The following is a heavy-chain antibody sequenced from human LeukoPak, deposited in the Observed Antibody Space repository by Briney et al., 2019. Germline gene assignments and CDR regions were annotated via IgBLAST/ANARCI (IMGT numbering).Heavy chain of an antibody. CDR3: ARDRGSGSDDAFDI. CDR1: GFTFSSYW. V-gene: IGHV3-7*01. CDR2: IKQDGSEK. J-gene: IGHJ3*02. D-gene: IGHD6-19*01. Sequence: GGSLGLSCAASGFTFSSYWMSWVRQAPGKGLEWVASIKQDGSEKHYVDSVKGRFTISRDNAKNSLFLQMHSLRVEDTAIYYCARDRGSGSDDAFDIWGQGTVVTVSS.